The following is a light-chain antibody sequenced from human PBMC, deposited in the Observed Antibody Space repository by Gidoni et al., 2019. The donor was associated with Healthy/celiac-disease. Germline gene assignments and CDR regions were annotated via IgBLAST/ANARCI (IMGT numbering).Light chain of an antibody. V-gene: IGLV1-47*01. Sequence: QSVLPQPPSASGTPGQRVTISCSGRSSNIGSNYVYWYQQLPGTAPKLLIYRDNQRPSGVPDRFSGSKSGTSASLAISGLRSEDEADYYCAAWDDSLSGPVFGGGTQLTVL. J-gene: IGLJ7*01. CDR3: AAWDDSLSGPV. CDR1: SSNIGSNY. CDR2: RDN.